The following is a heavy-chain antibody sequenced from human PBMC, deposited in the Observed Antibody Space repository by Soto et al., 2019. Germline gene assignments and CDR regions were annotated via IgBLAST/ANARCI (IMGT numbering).Heavy chain of an antibody. CDR2: IDPSDYYT. CDR1: GYSFTSYC. V-gene: IGHV5-10-1*01. D-gene: IGHD5-18*01. Sequence: PGESLKISGKGSGYSFTSYCISWVRQMPGKGLEWMGRIDPSDYYTNYSPSFQGYVTISADKSISTAYMQWSSLKASDTAMYYCPRRLQVWSADYFVYWGQVPLITLS. J-gene: IGHJ4*02. CDR3: PRRLQVWSADYFVY.